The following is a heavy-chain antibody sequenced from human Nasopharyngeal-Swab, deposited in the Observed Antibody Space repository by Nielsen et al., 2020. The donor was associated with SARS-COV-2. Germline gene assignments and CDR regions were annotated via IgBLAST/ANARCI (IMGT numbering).Heavy chain of an antibody. V-gene: IGHV3-7*01. D-gene: IGHD6-13*01. Sequence: GRSLSLAWAASGFTFSSYWMSWVRQAPGKGLEWVANIKQDGSEKYYVDSVKGRFTISRDNAKNSLYLQMNSLRAEDTAVYYCARGYSSPDVWGKGTTVTVSS. CDR2: IKQDGSEK. J-gene: IGHJ6*04. CDR1: GFTFSSYW. CDR3: ARGYSSPDV.